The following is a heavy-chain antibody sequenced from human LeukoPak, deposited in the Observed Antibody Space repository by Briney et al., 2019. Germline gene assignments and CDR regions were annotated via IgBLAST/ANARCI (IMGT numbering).Heavy chain of an antibody. CDR2: ISGDGSVT. D-gene: IGHD6-6*01. CDR1: GFALRNYW. J-gene: IGHJ4*01. CDR3: ARYSSSSGGAAYYLDY. Sequence: GGSLRLSCTASGFALRNYWMHWVRQVPGKRLVWVSRISGDGSVTNYADSVQGRFTISRDNAKNILYLQINSLRSEDTAVYYCARYSSSSGGAAYYLDYWGHGTLVTVSS. V-gene: IGHV3-74*01.